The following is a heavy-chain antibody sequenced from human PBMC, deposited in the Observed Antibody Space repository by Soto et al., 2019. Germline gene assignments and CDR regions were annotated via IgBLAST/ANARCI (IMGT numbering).Heavy chain of an antibody. V-gene: IGHV4-59*01. CDR1: GGSISGYY. D-gene: IGHD5-18*01. CDR3: AISRGYSYLNYFAP. Sequence: PSETLSLTCTVSGGSISGYYWSWIRQPPGKGLEWIGYIYSSGTTNYNPSLKSRVTISVDTSKNHFSLKLRSVTAADTAVYYCAISRGYSYLNYFAPWGLGPMASVTS. J-gene: IGHJ5*02. CDR2: IYSSGTT.